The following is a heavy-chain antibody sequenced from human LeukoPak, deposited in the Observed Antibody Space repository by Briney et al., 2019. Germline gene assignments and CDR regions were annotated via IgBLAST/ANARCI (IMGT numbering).Heavy chain of an antibody. V-gene: IGHV3-7*01. CDR2: IKGDGSDK. Sequence: GGSLRLSCAASGFTFSSFSSYGMHWVRQAPGKGLEWVANIKGDGSDKYYLDSLKGRFTVSRDNAKNSLYLQVYSLRADDTAVYYCARPFGSGTYYQFDLWGQGTLVTVSS. D-gene: IGHD3-10*01. CDR1: GFTFSSFSSYG. J-gene: IGHJ4*02. CDR3: ARPFGSGTYYQFDL.